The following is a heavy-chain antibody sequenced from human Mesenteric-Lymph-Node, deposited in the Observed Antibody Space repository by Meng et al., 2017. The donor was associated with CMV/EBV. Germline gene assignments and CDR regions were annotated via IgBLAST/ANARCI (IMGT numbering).Heavy chain of an antibody. CDR3: ARHSGSYLFYFDY. Sequence: KGYGYSIYSNWFSWVRQMHGKGLEWMGRIDPSDSYTNYSPSFQGHVTISADKTISTAYLQWSSLEASDTAMYYCARHSGSYLFYFDYWGQGTLVTVSS. CDR1: GYSIYSNW. D-gene: IGHD1-26*01. J-gene: IGHJ4*02. CDR2: IDPSDSYT. V-gene: IGHV5-10-1*01.